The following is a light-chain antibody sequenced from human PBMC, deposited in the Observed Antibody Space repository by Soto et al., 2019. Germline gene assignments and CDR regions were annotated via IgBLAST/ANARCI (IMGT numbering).Light chain of an antibody. CDR2: EVS. J-gene: IGLJ1*01. V-gene: IGLV2-23*02. CDR3: CSYAGSSTPLI. Sequence: SVLTQPASVSGSPGQSITISCTGTSSDFGSYNLVSWYQQHPGKAPKLMIYEVSMRPSGVSNRFSGSKSGNTASLTISGLQAEDEADYYCCSYAGSSTPLIFGTGTKVTVL. CDR1: SSDFGSYNL.